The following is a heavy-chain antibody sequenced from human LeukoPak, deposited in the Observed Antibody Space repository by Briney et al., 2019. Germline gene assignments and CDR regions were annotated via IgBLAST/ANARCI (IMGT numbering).Heavy chain of an antibody. CDR3: ASTWIQLHTLDY. J-gene: IGHJ4*02. CDR1: GGTFSSYA. D-gene: IGHD5-18*01. Sequence: ASVKVSCKASGGTFSSYAISWVRQAPGQGLEWVGRIIPIFGTANYAQKFQGRVTITTDESTSTAYMELSSLRSEDTAVYYCASTWIQLHTLDYWGQGTLVTVSS. CDR2: IIPIFGTA. V-gene: IGHV1-69*05.